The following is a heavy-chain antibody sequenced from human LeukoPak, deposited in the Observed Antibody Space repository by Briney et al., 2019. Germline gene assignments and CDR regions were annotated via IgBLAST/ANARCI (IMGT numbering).Heavy chain of an antibody. CDR1: GFTFSSYA. D-gene: IGHD2-15*01. CDR3: APVDGYCSGGSCSY. V-gene: IGHV3-23*01. Sequence: GGSLRLSCAASGFTFSSYAMSWVRQAPGKGLEWVSAISGSGGSTYYADSAKGRFTISRDNSKNTLYLQMNSLRAEDTAVYYCAPVDGYCSGGSCSYWGQGTLVTVSS. J-gene: IGHJ4*02. CDR2: ISGSGGST.